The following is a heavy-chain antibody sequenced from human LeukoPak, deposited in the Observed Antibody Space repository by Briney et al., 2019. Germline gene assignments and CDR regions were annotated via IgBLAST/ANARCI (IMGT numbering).Heavy chain of an antibody. D-gene: IGHD6-13*01. CDR1: GGSISSYY. CDR3: ARRSSRAADFDY. CDR2: IYTSGST. J-gene: IGHJ4*02. V-gene: IGHV4-4*07. Sequence: SETLSLTCTVSGGSISSYYWSWIRQPAGKGLEWIGRIYTSGSTNYNPSLKSRVTMSVDTSKNQFSLRLSSVTAADTAVYYCARRSSRAADFDYWGQGTLVTVSS.